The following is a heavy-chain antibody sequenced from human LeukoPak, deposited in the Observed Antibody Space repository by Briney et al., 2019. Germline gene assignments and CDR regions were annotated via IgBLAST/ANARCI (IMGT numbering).Heavy chain of an antibody. CDR1: GFNVSTNY. J-gene: IGHJ4*02. V-gene: IGHV3-66*01. D-gene: IGHD3-3*01. Sequence: GGSLRRSCAASGFNVSTNYMSWVRQAPGRGLEWVSTIYSGERTDYADSVKDRFTISRDKTMNTLYLQMSSLRVEDTAVYYCARDLRKQGFWSWGQGTLVTVSS. CDR3: ARDLRKQGFWS. CDR2: IYSGERT.